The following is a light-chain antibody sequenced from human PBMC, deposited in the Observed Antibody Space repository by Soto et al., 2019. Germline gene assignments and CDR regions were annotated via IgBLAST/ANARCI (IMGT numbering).Light chain of an antibody. Sequence: QAVVTQEPSLTVSPGGTVTLTCGSNTGAVTSGHYPYWFQQKPGQAPRTLIYDTSNKHSWTPTRFSGSLLGGKAALTLSGAQPEDEADYYCLLSYRGVGVFGGGTKLTVL. CDR3: LLSYRGVGV. CDR1: TGAVTSGHY. V-gene: IGLV7-46*01. CDR2: DTS. J-gene: IGLJ2*01.